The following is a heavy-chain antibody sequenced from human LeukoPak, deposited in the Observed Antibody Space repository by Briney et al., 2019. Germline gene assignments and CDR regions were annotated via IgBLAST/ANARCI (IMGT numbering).Heavy chain of an antibody. Sequence: GGSLTLSCAASGFTFDDYAMHWVRQAPGKGQEWVSGISWNSGSIGYADSVKGRFTISRDNAKNSLYLQMNSLRAEDTALYYCAKVPGYRNAFDIWGQGTMVTVSS. CDR2: ISWNSGSI. V-gene: IGHV3-9*01. CDR1: GFTFDDYA. J-gene: IGHJ3*02. D-gene: IGHD6-13*01. CDR3: AKVPGYRNAFDI.